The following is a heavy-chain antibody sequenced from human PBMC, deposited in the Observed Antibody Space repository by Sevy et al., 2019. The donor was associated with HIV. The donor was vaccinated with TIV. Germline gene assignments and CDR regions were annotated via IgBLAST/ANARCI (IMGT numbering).Heavy chain of an antibody. Sequence: GGSLRLSCTASGFTFSNHAMHWVRQGPGKGPEWVAFIRNDGSHEYYADSVKGRFTISRDNSKNTLYLQVNSLRPEDTAVYYCARDRKVLLVVYAIPFDALDIWGQGTMVTVSS. D-gene: IGHD2-8*02. V-gene: IGHV3-30*02. CDR3: ARDRKVLLVVYAIPFDALDI. CDR1: GFTFSNHA. J-gene: IGHJ3*02. CDR2: IRNDGSHE.